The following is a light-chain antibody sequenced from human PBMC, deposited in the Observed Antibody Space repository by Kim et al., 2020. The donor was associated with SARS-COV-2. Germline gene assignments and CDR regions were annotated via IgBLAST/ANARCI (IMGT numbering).Light chain of an antibody. CDR3: QQYYAYPYT. J-gene: IGKJ2*01. CDR1: EDIGNY. V-gene: IGKV1-8*01. Sequence: SASTGYTVTITCRASEDIGNYVAWYQHHAGQGPKLLIYSGSTLQSGVQSKFSGSGSGTDFTLTITWLQSEDLATYYCQQYYAYPYTFGPGTKLEIK. CDR2: SGS.